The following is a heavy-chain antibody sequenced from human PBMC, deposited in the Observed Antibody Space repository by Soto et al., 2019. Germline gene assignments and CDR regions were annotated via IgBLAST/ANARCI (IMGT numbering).Heavy chain of an antibody. Sequence: SETLSLTCTVSGGSISSSSYYWGWIRHPPGKGLEWIGSIYYSGSTYYNPSLKSRVTISVDTSKNQFSLKLSSVTAADTAVYYCARLYGPPSYYYDSSGYYPTWAFDIWGQGTMVTVSS. J-gene: IGHJ3*02. CDR1: GGSISSSSYY. V-gene: IGHV4-39*01. D-gene: IGHD3-22*01. CDR3: ARLYGPPSYYYDSSGYYPTWAFDI. CDR2: IYYSGST.